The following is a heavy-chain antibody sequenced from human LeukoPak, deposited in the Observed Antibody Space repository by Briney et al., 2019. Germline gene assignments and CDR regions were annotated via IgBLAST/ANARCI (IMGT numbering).Heavy chain of an antibody. CDR1: GYTFTSYD. D-gene: IGHD3-22*01. J-gene: IGHJ5*02. CDR2: MNPNSGNT. CDR3: ARERYYYDSSGPVNWFDP. V-gene: IGHV1-8*01. Sequence: ASVEVSCKASGYTFTSYDINWVRQATGQGLEWMGWMNPNSGNTGYAQKFQGRVTMTRNTSISTAYMELSSLRSEDTAVYYCARERYYYDSSGPVNWFDPWGQGTLVTVSS.